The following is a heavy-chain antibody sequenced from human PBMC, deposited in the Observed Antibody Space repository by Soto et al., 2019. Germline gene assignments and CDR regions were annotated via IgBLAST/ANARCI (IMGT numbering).Heavy chain of an antibody. J-gene: IGHJ4*02. CDR3: ASPGYYDSSGAPSPLDY. CDR2: ISTNNDNT. Sequence: ASVKVSCKASGYTFTSYGISWVRQAPGQGLEWMGWISTNNDNTNYAQKLQGRVTMTTNTSTSTAYMELSSLTSDDTAVYYCASPGYYDSSGAPSPLDYWGQGTLVTVSS. D-gene: IGHD3-22*01. CDR1: GYTFTSYG. V-gene: IGHV1-18*01.